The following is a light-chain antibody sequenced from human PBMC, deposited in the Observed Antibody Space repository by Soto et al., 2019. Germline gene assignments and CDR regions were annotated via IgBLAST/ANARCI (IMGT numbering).Light chain of an antibody. J-gene: IGKJ5*01. V-gene: IGKV3-15*01. CDR3: QQYNNWPIT. Sequence: EIVLTQSPGTLSLSPGERATLSCRASQSVSSSYLAWYQQKPGQTPRLLIYAASTRATDIPARFSGSGSGTEFTLTISSLQSEDFAIYYCQQYNNWPITFGQGTRLE. CDR2: AAS. CDR1: QSVSSSY.